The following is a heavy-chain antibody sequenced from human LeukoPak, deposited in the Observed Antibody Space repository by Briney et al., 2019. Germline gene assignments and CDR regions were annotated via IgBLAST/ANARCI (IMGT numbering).Heavy chain of an antibody. Sequence: GGSLRLSCAASGFTFSSYGMNWVRQAPGKGLEWVSYIGDTRTTIYYADSVKGRFTISRDIAKNSLYLQMNSLRTEDTAVYYCAREYTGSDYFDYWGQGTLVTVSS. CDR2: IGDTRTTI. J-gene: IGHJ4*02. V-gene: IGHV3-48*03. CDR1: GFTFSSYG. CDR3: AREYTGSDYFDY. D-gene: IGHD5-12*01.